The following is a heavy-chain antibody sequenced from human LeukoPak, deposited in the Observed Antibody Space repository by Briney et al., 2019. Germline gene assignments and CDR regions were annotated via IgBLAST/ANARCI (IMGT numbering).Heavy chain of an antibody. CDR1: GFTFSSYA. CDR2: ISGRDSTT. V-gene: IGHV3-23*01. CDR3: ARGGSSWYNFDY. Sequence: GGSLRLSCAASGFTFSSYAMSWVRQAPGKGLEWVSGISGRDSTTYYADSVKGRFTISRENSKNTLYLQMNSLRVEDTAVYYCARGGSSWYNFDYWGQGTLVTVSS. J-gene: IGHJ4*02. D-gene: IGHD6-13*01.